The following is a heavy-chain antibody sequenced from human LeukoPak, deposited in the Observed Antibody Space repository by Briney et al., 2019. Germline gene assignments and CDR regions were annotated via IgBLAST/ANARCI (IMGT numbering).Heavy chain of an antibody. CDR3: ARGYGTYGY. V-gene: IGHV3-23*01. Sequence: GGSLRLSCAASGFTFSNYALTWVRQAPGKGLEWVSAISGSGGSTYYADSVKGRFTISRDNAKNSLYLQMNSLRAEDTAVYYCARGYGTYGYWGQGTLVTVSS. CDR2: ISGSGGST. CDR1: GFTFSNYA. J-gene: IGHJ4*02. D-gene: IGHD1-7*01.